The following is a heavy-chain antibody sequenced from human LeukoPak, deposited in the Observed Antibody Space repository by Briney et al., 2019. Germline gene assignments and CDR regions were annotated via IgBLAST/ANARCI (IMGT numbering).Heavy chain of an antibody. CDR1: GFTFGDYA. CDR3: SRDSYGYQPEFGFAV. CDR2: IAGKTHTGTT. V-gene: IGHV3-49*03. J-gene: IGHJ6*02. Sequence: GGSLRLSCTAAGFTFGDYAISWFRQAPGKGLQWVGFIAGKTHTGTTEYAASVKGRFSISRDDSKSVAYLEMNSLNTKDTAVYYCSRDSYGYQPEFGFAVWGPGTTVTVSS. D-gene: IGHD5-24*01.